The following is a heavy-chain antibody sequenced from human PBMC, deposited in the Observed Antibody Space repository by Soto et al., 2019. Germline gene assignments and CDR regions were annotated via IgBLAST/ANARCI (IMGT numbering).Heavy chain of an antibody. Sequence: ASVKVSCKASGYTSTNYAMHWVRQAPGQRLEWMGWINAGNGNTKYSQKFQGRATITRDTSASTAYMELRSLRSDDTAVYYCASGPRERRELHNTGWLDHWGQGTLVTVSS. CDR1: GYTSTNYA. CDR3: ASGPRERRELHNTGWLDH. CDR2: INAGNGNT. D-gene: IGHD1-26*01. V-gene: IGHV1-3*01. J-gene: IGHJ5*02.